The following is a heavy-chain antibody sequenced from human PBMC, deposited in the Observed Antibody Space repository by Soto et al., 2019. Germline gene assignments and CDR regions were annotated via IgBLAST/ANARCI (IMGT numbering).Heavy chain of an antibody. D-gene: IGHD3-16*02. CDR2: IYYSGST. Sequence: SETLSLTCTVSGGSISSYYWSWIRQPPGKGLEWIGYIYYSGSTNYNPSLKSRVTISVDTSKNQFSLKLSSVTAADTAVYYCAREYYDYIWGSYRSFGFDYWGQGTLVTVSS. J-gene: IGHJ4*02. V-gene: IGHV4-59*01. CDR1: GGSISSYY. CDR3: AREYYDYIWGSYRSFGFDY.